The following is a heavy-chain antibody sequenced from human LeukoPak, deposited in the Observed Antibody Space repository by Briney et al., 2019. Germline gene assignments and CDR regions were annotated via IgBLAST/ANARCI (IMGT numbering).Heavy chain of an antibody. CDR2: IYYSGST. V-gene: IGHV4-39*07. CDR3: ARVRRIVGALGAFDI. J-gene: IGHJ3*02. Sequence: SETLSLTCTVSGYSISSYYWGWIRQPPGKGLEWIGSIYYSGSTYYNPSLKSRVTISVDTSKNQFSLKLSSVTAADTAVYYCARVRRIVGALGAFDIWGQGTMVTVSS. CDR1: GYSISSYY. D-gene: IGHD1-26*01.